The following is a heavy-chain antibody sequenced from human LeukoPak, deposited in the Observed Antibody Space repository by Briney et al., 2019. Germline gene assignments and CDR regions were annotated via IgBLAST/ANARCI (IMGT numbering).Heavy chain of an antibody. CDR1: GGTFSNYA. CDR2: IIPIFDTA. J-gene: IGHJ5*02. V-gene: IGHV1-69*01. CDR3: AKDWHILTGRNCFDP. D-gene: IGHD3-9*01. Sequence: VKVSCKASGGTFSNYAISWVRQAPRQGLEWMGGIIPIFDTADNAQKFQGRLTITADESTSTAYMELRGLRFDDTAIYYCAKDWHILTGRNCFDPWGQGTLVTVSS.